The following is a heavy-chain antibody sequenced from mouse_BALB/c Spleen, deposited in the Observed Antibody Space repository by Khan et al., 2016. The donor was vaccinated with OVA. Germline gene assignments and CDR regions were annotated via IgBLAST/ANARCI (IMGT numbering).Heavy chain of an antibody. J-gene: IGHJ3*01. V-gene: IGHV10-1*02. Sequence: EVQLVESGGGLVQPKGSLKLSCAASGFTFNTYAMNWVRQAPGKGLEWVARIKHKSNNYATYYADSVKDRFTISRDDSQSMLYLQMNNVKTEDTAMYYCVVQGYGYSWFVYWGQGTLVTVSA. CDR3: VVQGYGYSWFVY. D-gene: IGHD2-2*01. CDR1: GFTFNTYA. CDR2: IKHKSNNYAT.